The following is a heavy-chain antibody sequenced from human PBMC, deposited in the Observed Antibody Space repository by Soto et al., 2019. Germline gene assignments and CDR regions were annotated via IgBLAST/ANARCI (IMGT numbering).Heavy chain of an antibody. Sequence: GGSLRLPCAASGFTFSSYAMHWVRQAPGKGLEWVAVISYDGSNKYYADSVKGRFTISRDNSKNTLYLQMNSLRAEDTAVYYCARDGAYDYDSSGYYFDYWGQGTLVTVSS. V-gene: IGHV3-30*04. CDR3: ARDGAYDYDSSGYYFDY. J-gene: IGHJ4*02. CDR1: GFTFSSYA. CDR2: ISYDGSNK. D-gene: IGHD3-22*01.